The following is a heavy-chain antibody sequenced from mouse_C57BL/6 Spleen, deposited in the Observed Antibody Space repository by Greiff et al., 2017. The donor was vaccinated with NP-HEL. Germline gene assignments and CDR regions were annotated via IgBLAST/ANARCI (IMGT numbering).Heavy chain of an antibody. V-gene: IGHV2-5*01. D-gene: IGHD2-4*01. J-gene: IGHJ1*03. CDR1: GFSLTSYG. Sequence: QVQLQQSGPGLVQPSQSLSITCTVSGFSLTSYGVHWVRQSPGKGLEWLGVIWRGGSTDYNAAFMSRLSITKDNSKSQVFFKMNSLQADDTAIYYCAKNNGYDYDRYFDVWGTGTTVTVSS. CDR3: AKNNGYDYDRYFDV. CDR2: IWRGGST.